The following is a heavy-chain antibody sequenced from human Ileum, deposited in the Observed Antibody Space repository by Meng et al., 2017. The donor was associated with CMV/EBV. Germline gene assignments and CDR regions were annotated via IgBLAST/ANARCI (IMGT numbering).Heavy chain of an antibody. J-gene: IGHJ4*02. CDR3: GRAGARGVPVNM. D-gene: IGHD3-10*01. CDR1: GDSISGYH. CDR2: LRTSGTT. Sequence: QMKLQESGPGLGKASETLSLTCIVSGDSISGYHWTWIRKPAGKGLEWIGRLRTSGTTDHNPSLKSRVTLSIDTSKNQFSLKLNSVTAADTAVYYCGRAGARGVPVNMWGQGTLVTVSS. V-gene: IGHV4-4*07.